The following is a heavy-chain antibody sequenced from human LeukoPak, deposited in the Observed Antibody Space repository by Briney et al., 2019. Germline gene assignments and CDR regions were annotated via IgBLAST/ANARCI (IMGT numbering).Heavy chain of an antibody. Sequence: GGSLRLSCAASGFTFSSYSMNWVRQAPGKGLEWVSYISSSSSTIYYADSVKGRFTISRDNAKNSLYLQMNSLRAEDTAVYYCARASGYYYGSGGFLFDPWGQGTLVTVSS. V-gene: IGHV3-48*01. CDR2: ISSSSSTI. CDR3: ARASGYYYGSGGFLFDP. J-gene: IGHJ5*02. CDR1: GFTFSSYS. D-gene: IGHD3-10*01.